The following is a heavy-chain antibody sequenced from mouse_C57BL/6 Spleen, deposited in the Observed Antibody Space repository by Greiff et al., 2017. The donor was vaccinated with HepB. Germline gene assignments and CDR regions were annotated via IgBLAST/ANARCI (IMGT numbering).Heavy chain of an antibody. J-gene: IGHJ2*01. CDR1: GYSFTGYY. V-gene: IGHV1-42*01. D-gene: IGHD2-1*01. Sequence: EVQLQQSGPELVKPGASVKISCKASGYSFTGYYMNWVKQSPEKSLEWIGEINPSTGGTTYNQKFKAKATLTVDKSSSTAYMQLKSLTSEDSAVYYCARTGDYGNYLDYWGQGTTLTVSS. CDR3: ARTGDYGNYLDY. CDR2: INPSTGGT.